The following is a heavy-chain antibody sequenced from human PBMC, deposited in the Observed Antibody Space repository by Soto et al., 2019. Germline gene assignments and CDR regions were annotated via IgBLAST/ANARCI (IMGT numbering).Heavy chain of an antibody. V-gene: IGHV3-30*18. CDR3: TKHLLAVSGPLHRMDV. CDR2: ISHDGSNK. Sequence: QVQLVESGGGVVQPGRSLRLSCAASGFTFSSYGMHWVRQAPGKGLEWVAVISHDGSNKYFADSVKGRFTISRDNSQNPLHLQMNSLRAEDTAVAYCTKHLLAVSGPLHRMDVWGQGTTATVSS. CDR1: GFTFSSYG. J-gene: IGHJ6*02. D-gene: IGHD6-19*01.